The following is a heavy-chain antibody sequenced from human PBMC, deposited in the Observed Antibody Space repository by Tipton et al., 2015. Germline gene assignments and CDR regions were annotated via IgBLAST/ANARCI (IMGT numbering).Heavy chain of an antibody. J-gene: IGHJ4*02. CDR1: VYSISSDYY. CDR3: ARRCGADCYWGYYFDH. D-gene: IGHD2-21*01. V-gene: IGHV4-38-2*01. Sequence: TLSLTCAVSVYSISSDYYWGWIRQPPGKGLEWIGSISHSGNTYYNPSLKSRISMSVDTSKNQISLKMTSVTAADTAVYYCARRCGADCYWGYYFDHWGQGTLVNVSS. CDR2: ISHSGNT.